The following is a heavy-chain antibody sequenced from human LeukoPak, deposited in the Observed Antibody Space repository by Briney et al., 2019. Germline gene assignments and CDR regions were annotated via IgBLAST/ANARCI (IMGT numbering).Heavy chain of an antibody. J-gene: IGHJ6*02. CDR1: GGTFSSYA. CDR3: ARDHCSGGSCYSSNLYGIDV. CDR2: IIPIFGTA. V-gene: IGHV1-69*13. Sequence: ASVKVSCKASGGTFSSYAISWVRQAPGQGLEWMGGIIPIFGTANYAQKFQGRVTITADESTSTAYMELSSLRSEDTAVYYCARDHCSGGSCYSSNLYGIDVWGQGTTVTVSS. D-gene: IGHD2-15*01.